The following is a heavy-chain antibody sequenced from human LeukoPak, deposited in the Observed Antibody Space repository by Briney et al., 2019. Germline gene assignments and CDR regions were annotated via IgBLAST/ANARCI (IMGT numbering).Heavy chain of an antibody. J-gene: IGHJ6*02. CDR1: GFTFSSYA. CDR3: AGGSLNGDYYYYGMDV. CDR2: ISYDGSNK. Sequence: GGSLRLSCAASGFTFSSYAMHWVRQAPGKGLEWVAVISYDGSNKYYADSVKGRFTISRDNSKNTLYLQMNSLRAEDTAVYYCAGGSLNGDYYYYGMDVWGQGTTVTVSS. D-gene: IGHD2-8*01. V-gene: IGHV3-30*04.